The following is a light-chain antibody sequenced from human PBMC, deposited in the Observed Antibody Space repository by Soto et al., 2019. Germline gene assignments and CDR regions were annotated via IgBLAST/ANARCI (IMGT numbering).Light chain of an antibody. V-gene: IGKV3-20*01. J-gene: IGKJ2*01. CDR2: GAS. Sequence: EIVLTQSPGTLSLSPGERATLSCRASQSVSSSYLAWYQQKPGQAPRVLIHGASSRATGIPDRFSGSGSGTDVTLTTIRLEPEDFAVYFCQQYGNPPPNAFGQGTKVEIK. CDR3: QQYGNPPPNA. CDR1: QSVSSSY.